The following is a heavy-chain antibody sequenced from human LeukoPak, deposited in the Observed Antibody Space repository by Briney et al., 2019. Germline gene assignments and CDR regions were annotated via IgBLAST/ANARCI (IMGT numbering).Heavy chain of an antibody. CDR2: IYTSGST. D-gene: IGHD2-2*01. CDR1: GGSFSGYY. V-gene: IGHV4-4*07. CDR3: ARDSGCSSTSCYARWFDP. J-gene: IGHJ5*02. Sequence: SETLSLTCAVYGGSFSGYYWSWIRQPAGKGLEWIGRIYTSGSTNYNPSLKSRVTISVDTSKNQFSLKLSSVTAADTAVYYCARDSGCSSTSCYARWFDPWGQGTLVTVSS.